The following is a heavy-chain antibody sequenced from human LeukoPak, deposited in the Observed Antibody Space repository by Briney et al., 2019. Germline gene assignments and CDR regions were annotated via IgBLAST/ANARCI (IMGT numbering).Heavy chain of an antibody. CDR1: GFTFSSYW. D-gene: IGHD3-10*01. V-gene: IGHV3-7*01. Sequence: GGSLRLSCAASGFTFSSYWMSWVRQAPGKGLEWVANIKQDGSEKYYVDSVKGRFTISSDNAKNSLYLQMNSLRAEDTAVYYCARWFIWFGEFPNEAFDIWGQGTMVTVSS. CDR3: ARWFIWFGEFPNEAFDI. J-gene: IGHJ3*02. CDR2: IKQDGSEK.